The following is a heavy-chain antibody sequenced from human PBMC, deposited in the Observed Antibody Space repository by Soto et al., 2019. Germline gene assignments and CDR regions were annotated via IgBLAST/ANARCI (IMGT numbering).Heavy chain of an antibody. CDR2: VYYSGTT. J-gene: IGHJ5*02. CDR3: AREGVGTTPGWFDP. V-gene: IGHV4-31*03. D-gene: IGHD1-7*01. CDR1: GGAIGSGGYS. Sequence: PSETLSLTCTVSGGAIGSGGYSWSWIRQHPGKGLEWIGYVYYSGTTYYNPSLKSRVTISVDTSRNQFSLKLRSVTAADTAIYYCAREGVGTTPGWFDPWGQGTLVTVSS.